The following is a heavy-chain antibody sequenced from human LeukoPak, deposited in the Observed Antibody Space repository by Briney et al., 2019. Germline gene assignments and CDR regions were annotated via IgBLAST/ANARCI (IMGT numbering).Heavy chain of an antibody. CDR1: GVTFSSCS. J-gene: IGHJ4*02. V-gene: IGHV3-21*01. Sequence: GGSLRLSCASSGVTFSSCSMNCVRQAPGGGLEWVSSISSSSSYIYYPDSVTGRFTISRDNAKNSLYLQMNSLRAEDTAVYYCARERYSSSDFDYWGQGTLVTVAS. D-gene: IGHD6-6*01. CDR2: ISSSSSYI. CDR3: ARERYSSSDFDY.